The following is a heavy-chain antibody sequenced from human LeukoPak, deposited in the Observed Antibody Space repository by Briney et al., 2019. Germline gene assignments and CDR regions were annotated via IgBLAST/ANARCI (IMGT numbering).Heavy chain of an antibody. CDR2: ISGSGGST. Sequence: GGSLRLSCAASGFTFSSYAMSWVRQSPGKGLEWVSAISGSGGSTYYADSVKGRFTISRDNSKNTLYLQMNSLRAEDTAVYYCAKEDRRITIFGLVTNWFDPWGQGTLVTVSS. CDR1: GFTFSSYA. J-gene: IGHJ5*02. V-gene: IGHV3-23*01. CDR3: AKEDRRITIFGLVTNWFDP. D-gene: IGHD3-3*01.